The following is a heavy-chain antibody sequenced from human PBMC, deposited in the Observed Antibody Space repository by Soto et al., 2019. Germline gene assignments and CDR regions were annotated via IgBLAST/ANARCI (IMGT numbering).Heavy chain of an antibody. CDR1: GYSFTSLD. CDR3: ARGVSAGVDY. CDR2: MQPSTGRT. J-gene: IGHJ4*02. Sequence: ASVKVSCKASGYSFTSLDINWVRQTAGQGLEWMGWMQPSTGRTGYAQKFQGRVTMTRDTSINTAYMELTTLTSDDTAFYYCARGVSAGVDYWGQGALVTVSS. D-gene: IGHD1-26*01. V-gene: IGHV1-8*01.